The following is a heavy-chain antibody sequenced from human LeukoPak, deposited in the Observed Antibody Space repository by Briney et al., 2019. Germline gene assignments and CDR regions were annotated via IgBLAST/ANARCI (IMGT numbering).Heavy chain of an antibody. D-gene: IGHD2-15*01. CDR1: RFTFSSYG. J-gene: IGHJ6*03. Sequence: GGSLRLSCAASRFTFSSYGMHWVRQAPGKGLEWVAFIRFDGSYNYYADSVKGRFTISRDNSKNTLYLQMNSLRAEDTAVYYCAKVRLGYCSGGSCYSYYYYNYMDVWGKGTTVTVSS. CDR3: AKVRLGYCSGGSCYSYYYYNYMDV. CDR2: IRFDGSYN. V-gene: IGHV3-30*02.